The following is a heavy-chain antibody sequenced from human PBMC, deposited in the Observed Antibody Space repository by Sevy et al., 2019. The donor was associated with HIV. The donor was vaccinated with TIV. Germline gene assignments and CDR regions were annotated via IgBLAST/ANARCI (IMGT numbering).Heavy chain of an antibody. CDR2: IYPGDSDT. CDR3: ARGARGTLPSYYYYGMDV. J-gene: IGHJ6*02. CDR1: GYSFSSYW. Sequence: GESLKISCRGSGYSFSSYWFVWVRQMPGKGLEWMGIIYPGDSDTIYSPSFQGQVSISVDKSISNACLHWSSPKASDTAMYYCARGARGTLPSYYYYGMDVWGQGTTVTVSS. V-gene: IGHV5-51*01.